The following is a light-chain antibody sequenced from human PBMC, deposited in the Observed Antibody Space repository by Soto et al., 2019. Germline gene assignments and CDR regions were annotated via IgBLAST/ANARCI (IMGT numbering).Light chain of an antibody. Sequence: SRGTQSFTIRYRSTLSCRASQRFSSFVAWYQQKPGQAPRLLIYDASNRATGIPARFSGGGSGTDFTLTISSLEPQDFATYQCQQDYTYSAAFGQGTKVDI. CDR2: DAS. CDR3: QQDYTYSAA. J-gene: IGKJ1*01. V-gene: IGKV3-11*01. CDR1: QRFSSF.